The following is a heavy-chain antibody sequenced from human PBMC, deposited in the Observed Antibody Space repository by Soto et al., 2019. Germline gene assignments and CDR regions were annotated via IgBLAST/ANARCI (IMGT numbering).Heavy chain of an antibody. CDR1: GFTFSSYG. V-gene: IGHV3-33*01. CDR2: XXYXGXXX. J-gene: IGHJ4*02. Sequence: PGGSLRLSCAASGFTFSSYGIHWVRQAPGKGLXWVAXXXYXGXXXYXXXXVKGRFTISRDNSKNTLYLQMNSLRAEDTAVYYCARDHGPDHFDYWGQGTLVTVSS. CDR3: ARDHGPDHFDY.